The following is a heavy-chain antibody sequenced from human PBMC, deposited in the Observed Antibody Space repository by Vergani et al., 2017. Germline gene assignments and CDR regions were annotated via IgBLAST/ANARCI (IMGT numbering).Heavy chain of an antibody. D-gene: IGHD6-13*01. CDR2: ISWNSGSI. CDR3: AKHQQQLPIYWYFDL. J-gene: IGHJ2*01. Sequence: EVQLVESGGGLVQPGRSLRLSCAASGFTFDDYAMHWVRQAPGKGLEWVSGISWNSGSIGYADSVKGRFTISRDNAKNSLYLQMNSLRAEDTAVYYCAKHQQQLPIYWYFDLWGRGTLVTVSS. CDR1: GFTFDDYA. V-gene: IGHV3-9*01.